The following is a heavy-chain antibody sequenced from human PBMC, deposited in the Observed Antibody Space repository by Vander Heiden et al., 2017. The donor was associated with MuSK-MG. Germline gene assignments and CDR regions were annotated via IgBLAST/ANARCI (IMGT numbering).Heavy chain of an antibody. CDR3: TKEGPNYYDSSGYPTD. CDR2: ISGGGGNT. D-gene: IGHD3-22*01. J-gene: IGHJ4*02. V-gene: IGHV3-23*01. Sequence: EVPLLEPGGGLALPGGSLRLPFAASGFSLSSHAMSWVRQAPGKGLEWVSAISGGGGNTYYADSVKGRFTISRDNSKNTLYLQRSSLRAEDTAVYYCTKEGPNYYDSSGYPTDWGQGTLVTVSS. CDR1: GFSLSSHA.